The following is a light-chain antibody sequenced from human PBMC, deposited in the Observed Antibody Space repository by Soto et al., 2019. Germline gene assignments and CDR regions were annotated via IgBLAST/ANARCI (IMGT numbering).Light chain of an antibody. J-gene: IGKJ5*01. Sequence: EIVLTQSPGTLSFSPGERSTLCCSASQSVSSSYLAWYQQKPGQAPRLLIYDASNRATGIPARFSGSGSGTEFTLTISSLQSEDFAVYYCQQYNNWPITFGQGTRLEIK. CDR2: DAS. CDR3: QQYNNWPIT. CDR1: QSVSSSY. V-gene: IGKV3D-15*01.